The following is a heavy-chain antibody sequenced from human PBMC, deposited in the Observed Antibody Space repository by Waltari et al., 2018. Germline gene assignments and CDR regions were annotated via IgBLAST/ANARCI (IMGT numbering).Heavy chain of an antibody. CDR1: GYSISSGYS. D-gene: IGHD2-15*01. Sequence: QVQLQESGPGLVKPSETLSLTCTVSGYSISSGYSWGWIRQPPGKGLEWIGSIYHSGSTYYNPSLKSRVTISVDTSKNQFSLKLSSVTAADTAVYYCARDRGCSGGSCYFDYWGQGTLVTVSS. V-gene: IGHV4-38-2*02. CDR2: IYHSGST. J-gene: IGHJ4*02. CDR3: ARDRGCSGGSCYFDY.